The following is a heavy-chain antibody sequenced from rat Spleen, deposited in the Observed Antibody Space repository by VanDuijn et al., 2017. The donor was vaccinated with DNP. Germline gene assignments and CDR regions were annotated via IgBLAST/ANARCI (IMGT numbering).Heavy chain of an antibody. Sequence: EVQLVESGGGLVQPGRSLKLSCAASGFTFSNYGMAWVRQTPTKGLEWVAIISHDGSDTYYRDSVKGRFAISRDNAKSTLYLQMNSLRSEDTATYYCARPVYYDGTFYYVLGGLNGFAYWGQGTLVTVSS. V-gene: IGHV5-29*01. CDR2: ISHDGSDT. CDR3: ARPVYYDGTFYYVLGGLNGFAY. D-gene: IGHD1-12*02. J-gene: IGHJ3*01. CDR1: GFTFSNYG.